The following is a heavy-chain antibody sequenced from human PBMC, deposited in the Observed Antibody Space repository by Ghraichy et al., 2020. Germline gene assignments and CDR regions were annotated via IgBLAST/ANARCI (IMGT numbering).Heavy chain of an antibody. J-gene: IGHJ4*02. CDR2: IYPGDSDT. V-gene: IGHV5-51*01. D-gene: IGHD3-9*01. CDR1: GYSFTSYW. CDR3: ARAVGALGHFDHFDY. Sequence: GESLNISCKGSGYSFTSYWIGWVRQLPGKGLEWMGIIYPGDSDTRYSPSFQGQVTISAHKSISTAYLQWSSLKASDTAMYYCARAVGALGHFDHFDYWGQGTLVTVSS.